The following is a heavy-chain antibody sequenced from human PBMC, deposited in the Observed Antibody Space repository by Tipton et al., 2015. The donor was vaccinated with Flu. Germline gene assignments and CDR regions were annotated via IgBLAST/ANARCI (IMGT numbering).Heavy chain of an antibody. Sequence: TLSLTCTVSGGSISSSSYYWGWIRQPPGKGLEWIGSIYYSGSTYYNPSLKSRVTISVDTSKNQFSLKLSSVTAADTAVYYWARHSYHYFDYWGQGTLVIVSS. CDR1: GGSISSSSYY. CDR2: IYYSGST. J-gene: IGHJ4*02. D-gene: IGHD1-26*01. CDR3: ARHSYHYFDY. V-gene: IGHV4-39*01.